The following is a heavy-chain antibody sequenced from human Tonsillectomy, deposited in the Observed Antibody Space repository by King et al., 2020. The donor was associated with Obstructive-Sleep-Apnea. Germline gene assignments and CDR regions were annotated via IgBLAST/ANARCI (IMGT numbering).Heavy chain of an antibody. V-gene: IGHV5-10-1*01. CDR3: ATSNVWSFNY. Sequence: GQLVQSGPEVKKPGDSLRISCKGSGYTFTTYWISWVRQMPGKGLEWMGRIGPSDSYTKYSPSFEGHVTITVDKSITTAYLQWSSLKDSDTAMYYCATSNVWSFNYWGQGTLVTVSP. J-gene: IGHJ4*02. CDR2: IGPSDSYT. CDR1: GYTFTTYW. D-gene: IGHD2-21*01.